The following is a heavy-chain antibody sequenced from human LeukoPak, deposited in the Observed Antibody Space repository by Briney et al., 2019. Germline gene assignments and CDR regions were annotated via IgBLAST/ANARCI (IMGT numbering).Heavy chain of an antibody. CDR3: ARPRGVYSSSYHVY. Sequence: SETLSLTCTVSGGSISSGDYYWSWIRQPPGKGLEWIGEINHSGSTNYNPSLKSRVTISVDTSKNQFSLKLSSVTAADTAVYYCARPRGVYSSSYHVYWGQGTLVTVSS. D-gene: IGHD6-13*01. J-gene: IGHJ4*02. CDR1: GGSISSGDYY. V-gene: IGHV4-39*07. CDR2: INHSGST.